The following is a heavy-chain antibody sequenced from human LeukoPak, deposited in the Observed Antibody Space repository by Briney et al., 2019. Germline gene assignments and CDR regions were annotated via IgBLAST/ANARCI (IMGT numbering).Heavy chain of an antibody. D-gene: IGHD3-3*01. J-gene: IGHJ4*02. CDR3: ARLGSEWSYDY. CDR2: IWYDGSKK. V-gene: IGHV3-33*01. Sequence: PGGSLRLSCAASGFTFSSYGMHWVRQAPGKGLEWVAVIWYDGSKKYYTDSVKGRFTISRDNAKNSLYVQMNSLRAEDTAVYYCARLGSEWSYDYWGQGTLVTVSS. CDR1: GFTFSSYG.